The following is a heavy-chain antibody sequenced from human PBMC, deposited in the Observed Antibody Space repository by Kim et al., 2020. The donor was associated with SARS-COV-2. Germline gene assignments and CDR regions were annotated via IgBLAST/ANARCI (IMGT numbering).Heavy chain of an antibody. V-gene: IGHV3-23*03. CDR3: AKAIPPGWYGSLVPGRYGMDV. D-gene: IGHD6-19*01. Sequence: GGSLRLSCAASGFTFSSYAMSWVRQAPGKGLEWVSVIYSGGSSTYYADSVKGRFTISRDNSKNTLYLQMNSLRAEDTAVYYCAKAIPPGWYGSLVPGRYGMDVWGQGTTVTVSS. CDR2: IYSGGSST. J-gene: IGHJ6*02. CDR1: GFTFSSYA.